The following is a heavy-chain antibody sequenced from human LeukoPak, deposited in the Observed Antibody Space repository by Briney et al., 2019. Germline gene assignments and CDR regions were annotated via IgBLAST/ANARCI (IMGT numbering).Heavy chain of an antibody. V-gene: IGHV4-59*01. CDR2: IYYSGST. CDR3: ARDCRIAAAGTRIYHYYGMDV. J-gene: IGHJ6*02. D-gene: IGHD6-13*01. Sequence: SETLSLTCTVSGGSISSYYWSWIRQPPGKGLEWIGYIYYSGSTNYNPSLKSRVTISVDTSKNQFSLKLSSVTAADTAVYYCARDCRIAAAGTRIYHYYGMDVWGQGTTATVSS. CDR1: GGSISSYY.